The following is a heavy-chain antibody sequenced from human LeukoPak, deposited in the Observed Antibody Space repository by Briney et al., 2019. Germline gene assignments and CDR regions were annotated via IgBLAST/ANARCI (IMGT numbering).Heavy chain of an antibody. D-gene: IGHD6-19*01. V-gene: IGHV3-23*01. J-gene: IGHJ4*02. CDR2: ISGGGANT. CDR1: GFTFNNHA. Sequence: PGGSLRLSCEASGFTFNNHAMSWVRQAPGKGLEWVATISGGGANTYYADFVKGRFTISRDNSESTVYLQMKYLRAEDTAIYFCAKDGGGWLSTGWYYFDYWSQGTLVTVSS. CDR3: AKDGGGWLSTGWYYFDY.